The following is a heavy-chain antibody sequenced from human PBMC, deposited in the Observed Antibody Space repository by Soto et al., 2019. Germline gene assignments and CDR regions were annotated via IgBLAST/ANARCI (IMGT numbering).Heavy chain of an antibody. V-gene: IGHV3-49*04. D-gene: IGHD2-2*01. CDR1: GFTFAGYA. Sequence: GGSLRLSCTATGFTFAGYAMNWVRQAPGKGLEWVGSIRNKAFYGTTEYAASVKGRFTISRDDSRNIAYLQMNSLKTDDTAVYYCARGSYQRLAPLDYWGQGTLLTVSS. J-gene: IGHJ4*02. CDR2: IRNKAFYGTT. CDR3: ARGSYQRLAPLDY.